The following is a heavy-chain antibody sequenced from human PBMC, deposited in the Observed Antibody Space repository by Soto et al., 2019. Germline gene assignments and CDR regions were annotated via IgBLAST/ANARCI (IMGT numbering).Heavy chain of an antibody. V-gene: IGHV1-69*12. CDR2: IIPIFGTA. Sequence: QVQLVQSGAEVKKPGSSVKVSCKASGGTFSSYAISWVRQAPGQGLEWMGGIIPIFGTANYAQKFQGRVTITADESTSTAYMELSSLRSDDTAVYYCARDAAVAGISIFDYWGQGTLVTVSS. J-gene: IGHJ4*02. CDR3: ARDAAVAGISIFDY. CDR1: GGTFSSYA. D-gene: IGHD6-19*01.